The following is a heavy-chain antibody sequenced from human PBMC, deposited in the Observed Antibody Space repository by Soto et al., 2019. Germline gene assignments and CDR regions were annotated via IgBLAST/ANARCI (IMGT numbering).Heavy chain of an antibody. Sequence: QVQLQESGPGLVKPSETLFLTCTVSGGDISTYYWTWIRQPAGKGLEWIGRIYSSGSTKYNPSLKSRVNMSLDTSKNQFSLRLSSVTAADTAVYYCARGQRFSDWFDPWGQGTLVTVSS. D-gene: IGHD3-3*01. CDR3: ARGQRFSDWFDP. CDR2: IYSSGST. CDR1: GGDISTYY. V-gene: IGHV4-4*07. J-gene: IGHJ5*02.